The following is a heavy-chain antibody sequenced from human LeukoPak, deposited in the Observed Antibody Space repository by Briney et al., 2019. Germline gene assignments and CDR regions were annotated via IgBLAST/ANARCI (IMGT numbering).Heavy chain of an antibody. J-gene: IGHJ3*02. CDR2: IYYSGST. CDR3: ARGGTVDAFDI. V-gene: IGHV4-61*05. CDR1: GGSISSSSYY. D-gene: IGHD3-16*01. Sequence: SETLSLTCTVSGGSISSSSYYWGWIRQPPGKGLEWIGYIYYSGSTNYNPSLKSRVTISVDTSKNQFSLKLSSVTAADTAVYYCARGGTVDAFDIWGQGTMVTVSS.